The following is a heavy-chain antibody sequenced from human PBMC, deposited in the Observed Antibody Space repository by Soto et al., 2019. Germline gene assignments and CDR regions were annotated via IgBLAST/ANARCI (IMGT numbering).Heavy chain of an antibody. Sequence: GSLRLSCAASGFTFSSYSMNWVRQAPGKGLEWVSYISSSSNTIYYADSVKGRFTISRDSANNSLYLQMNSLTDEDTAVYYCVRVSGSTEGYTFANWGQGNLVTVSS. V-gene: IGHV3-48*02. CDR1: GFTFSSYS. D-gene: IGHD5-18*01. CDR2: ISSSSNTI. CDR3: VRVSGSTEGYTFAN. J-gene: IGHJ4*02.